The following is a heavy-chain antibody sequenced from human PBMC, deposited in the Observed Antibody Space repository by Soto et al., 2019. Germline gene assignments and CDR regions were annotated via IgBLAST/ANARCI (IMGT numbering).Heavy chain of an antibody. CDR3: AKSLFTYYYESSGCFDY. CDR1: GFPFSSYG. CDR2: ISYDGSNK. V-gene: IGHV3-30*18. J-gene: IGHJ4*02. Sequence: GGSLRLSCAASGFPFSSYGMHWVRQAPGKGLGWVAVISYDGSNKYYADSVKGRFTISRDTSKNTLYLQMDSLRAEDTAVYHCAKSLFTYYYESSGCFDYWGRGTLVTVSS. D-gene: IGHD3-22*01.